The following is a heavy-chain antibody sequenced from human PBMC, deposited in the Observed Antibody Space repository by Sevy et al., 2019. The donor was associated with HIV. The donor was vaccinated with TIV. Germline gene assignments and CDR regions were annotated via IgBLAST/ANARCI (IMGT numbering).Heavy chain of an antibody. CDR1: GFIFRNFA. J-gene: IGHJ4*02. CDR3: ARLKSCGGDCYYFDY. D-gene: IGHD2-21*02. Sequence: GGSLRLSCAASGFIFRNFAVHWVRQGPGKGLEWVAIMSSVGGSENYADSVKGRFTLSRNNSKNTLYLQMNSLRTEDTAVYYCARLKSCGGDCYYFDYWGQGTLVTVSS. V-gene: IGHV3-30-3*01. CDR2: MSSVGGSE.